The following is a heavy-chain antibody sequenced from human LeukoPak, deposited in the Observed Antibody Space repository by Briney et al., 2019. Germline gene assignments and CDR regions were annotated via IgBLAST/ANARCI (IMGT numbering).Heavy chain of an antibody. CDR1: GGSISSGGYY. CDR3: ARDASGSSRPYYFDY. V-gene: IGHV4-30-2*01. CDR2: IYHSGST. J-gene: IGHJ4*02. Sequence: SETLSLTCTVSGGSISSGGYYWSWIRQPPGKGLEWIGYIYHSGSTYYNPSLKSRVTISVDRSKNQFSLKLSSVTAADTAVYYCARDASGSSRPYYFDYWGQGILVTVSS. D-gene: IGHD6-13*01.